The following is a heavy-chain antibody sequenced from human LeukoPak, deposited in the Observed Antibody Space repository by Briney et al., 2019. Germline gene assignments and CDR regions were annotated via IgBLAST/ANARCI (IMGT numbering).Heavy chain of an antibody. CDR3: ARGPGSRSNFEDY. CDR1: GFTVSSNY. CDR2: IYSGGST. Sequence: PGGSLRLSCAASGFTVSSNYMSWVRQAPGKGLEWVSVIYSGGSTYYADSVKGRFTISRDNSKNTLYLQMNSLRAEDTAVYYCARGPGSRSNFEDYWGQGTLVTVSS. V-gene: IGHV3-53*01. J-gene: IGHJ4*02. D-gene: IGHD4-11*01.